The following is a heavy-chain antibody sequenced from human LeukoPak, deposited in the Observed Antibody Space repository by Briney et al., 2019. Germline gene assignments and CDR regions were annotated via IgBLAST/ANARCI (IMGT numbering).Heavy chain of an antibody. CDR2: ISYDGSNK. CDR3: ARGLRELELQWFDP. CDR1: GFTFSSYA. J-gene: IGHJ5*02. D-gene: IGHD1-7*01. Sequence: GGSLRLSCAASGFTFSSYAMHWVRQAPGKGLEWVAVISYDGSNKYYADSVKGRFTISRDNSKNTLYLQMNSLRAEDTAVYYCARGLRELELQWFDPWGQGTLVTVSS. V-gene: IGHV3-30*04.